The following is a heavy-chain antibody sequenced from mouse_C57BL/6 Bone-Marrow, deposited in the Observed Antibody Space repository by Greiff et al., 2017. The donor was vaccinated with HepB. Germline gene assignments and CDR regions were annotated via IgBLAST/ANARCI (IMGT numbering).Heavy chain of an antibody. V-gene: IGHV3-6*01. CDR3: ARKLRGAWFAY. J-gene: IGHJ3*01. CDR1: GYSITSGYY. CDR2: ISYDGSN. Sequence: EVKLVESGPGLVKPSQSLSLTCSVTGYSITSGYYWNWIRQFPGNKLEWMGYISYDGSNNYNPSLKNRISITRDTSKNQFFLKLNSVTTEDTATYYCARKLRGAWFAYWGQGTLVTVSA. D-gene: IGHD1-1*01.